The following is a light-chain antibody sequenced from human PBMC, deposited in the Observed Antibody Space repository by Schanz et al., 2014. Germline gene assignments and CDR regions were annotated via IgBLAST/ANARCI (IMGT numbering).Light chain of an antibody. V-gene: IGKV3-11*01. CDR3: QQRSTWFS. J-gene: IGKJ4*01. Sequence: EVVLTQSPATLSLSPGERATLSCRASQIVSNDFAWYQHKPGQAPSILIYGSSNMATGIPARLSVSGSGTDFTLTITSLEPEDFAVYYCQQRSTWFSFGGGTRVEIK. CDR2: GSS. CDR1: QIVSND.